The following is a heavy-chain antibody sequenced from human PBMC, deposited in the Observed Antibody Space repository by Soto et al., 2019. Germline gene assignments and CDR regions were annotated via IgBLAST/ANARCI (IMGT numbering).Heavy chain of an antibody. Sequence: SETLSLTCTVSGGSISSGDYYWSWIRQPPGKGLEWIGYIYYSGSTYYNPSLKSRVTISVDTSKNQFSLKLSSVTAADTAVYYCARGSDFWSGYPTYYFDYSGQGTLVTVSS. J-gene: IGHJ4*02. V-gene: IGHV4-30-4*01. CDR2: IYYSGST. CDR3: ARGSDFWSGYPTYYFDY. CDR1: GGSISSGDYY. D-gene: IGHD3-3*01.